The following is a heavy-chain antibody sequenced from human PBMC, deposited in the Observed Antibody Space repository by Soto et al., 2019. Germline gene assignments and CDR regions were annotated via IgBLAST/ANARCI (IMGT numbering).Heavy chain of an antibody. Sequence: SVKGSCKASGGTFSSYAIIWVRQAPGQGLEWMGGIIPIFGTANYAQKFQGRVTITADKSTSTAYMELSSLRSEDTAVYYCAREQHNYGMDVWGQGTTVTVSS. CDR2: IIPIFGTA. CDR1: GGTFSSYA. V-gene: IGHV1-69*06. J-gene: IGHJ6*02. CDR3: AREQHNYGMDV. D-gene: IGHD6-13*01.